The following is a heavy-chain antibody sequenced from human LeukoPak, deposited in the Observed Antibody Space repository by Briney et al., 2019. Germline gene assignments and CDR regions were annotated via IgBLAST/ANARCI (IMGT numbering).Heavy chain of an antibody. CDR1: GGSISSSSYY. Sequence: SETLSLTCTVSGGSISSSSYYWGWIRQPPGKGLEWIGSIYYSGITYYNPSLKSRVTISVDTSKNQFSLKLSSVTTADTAVYYCARGFTLFDPWGQGTLVTVSS. CDR2: IYYSGIT. D-gene: IGHD2/OR15-2a*01. CDR3: ARGFTLFDP. J-gene: IGHJ5*02. V-gene: IGHV4-39*07.